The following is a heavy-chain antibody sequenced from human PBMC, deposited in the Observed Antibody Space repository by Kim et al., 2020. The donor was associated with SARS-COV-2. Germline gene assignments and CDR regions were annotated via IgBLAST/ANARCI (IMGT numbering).Heavy chain of an antibody. D-gene: IGHD6-6*01. CDR3: ARGSSYSSSSLGY. CDR2: INPNSGGT. Sequence: ASVKVSCKASGYTFTGYYMHWVRQAPGQGLEWMGRINPNSGGTNYAQKFQGRVTMTRDTSISTAYMELSRLRSDDTAVYYCARGSSYSSSSLGYWGQGTLVTVSS. V-gene: IGHV1-2*06. J-gene: IGHJ4*02. CDR1: GYTFTGYY.